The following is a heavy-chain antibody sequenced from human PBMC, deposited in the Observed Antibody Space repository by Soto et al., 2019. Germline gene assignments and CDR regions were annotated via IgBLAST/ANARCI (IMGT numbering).Heavy chain of an antibody. CDR3: ARDGLLFSGPYRPSRFDY. J-gene: IGHJ4*02. CDR2: IKHDTSEA. V-gene: IGHV3-7*03. D-gene: IGHD3-16*02. Sequence: GGSLRLSCAASGFKFSDYWMSWVRQAPGKGLEWVGNIKHDTSEAHYADSVKGRFTITRDNIKNFLFLQMNGLRSDDTASYYCARDGLLFSGPYRPSRFDYWGLGTLVTVSS. CDR1: GFKFSDYW.